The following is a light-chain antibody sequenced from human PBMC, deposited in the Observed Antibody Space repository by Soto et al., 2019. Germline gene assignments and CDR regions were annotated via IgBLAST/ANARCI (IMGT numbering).Light chain of an antibody. CDR1: SSDVGSYNL. J-gene: IGLJ2*01. CDR3: CSYSGSRTTL. V-gene: IGLV2-23*01. CDR2: EGN. Sequence: QSALTQPASVSGSPGQSITISCTGTSSDVGSYNLVSWYQHHPGKAPKLIIYEGNKWPSGISSRFSGSMSGNTASLTIFGLQAEDEADYYCCSYSGSRTTLFGGGTKLTVL.